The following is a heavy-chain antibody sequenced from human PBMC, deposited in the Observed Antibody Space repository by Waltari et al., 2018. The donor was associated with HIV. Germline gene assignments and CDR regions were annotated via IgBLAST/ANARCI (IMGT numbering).Heavy chain of an antibody. CDR2: MNNDGSGT. J-gene: IGHJ4*02. CDR1: GFVFSSYW. D-gene: IGHD1-26*01. CDR3: ARVDGYSGKD. V-gene: IGHV3-74*01. Sequence: EVQLVESGGGLVQPGGSLRLSCAASGFVFSSYWMHWVRQAPGKGLVWGSRMNNDGSGTGYADSVKGRFTISRDNAKNTLYLQMNSLRAEDTAVYYCARVDGYSGKDWGQGTLVTVSS.